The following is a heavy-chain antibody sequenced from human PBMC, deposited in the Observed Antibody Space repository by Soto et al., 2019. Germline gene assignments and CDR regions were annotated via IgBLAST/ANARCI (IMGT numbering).Heavy chain of an antibody. CDR2: ISYDGSNK. CDR3: ARESSGWFVWAFDI. J-gene: IGHJ3*02. V-gene: IGHV3-30-3*01. Sequence: GGSLRLSCAASGFTFSSYAMHWVRQAPGKGLEWVAVISYDGSNKYYADSVKGRFTISRDNSKNTLYLQMNSLRAEDTAVYYCARESSGWFVWAFDIWGQGTMVTVSS. D-gene: IGHD6-19*01. CDR1: GFTFSSYA.